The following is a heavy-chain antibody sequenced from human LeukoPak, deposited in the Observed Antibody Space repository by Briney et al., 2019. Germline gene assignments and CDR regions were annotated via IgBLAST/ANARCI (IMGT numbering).Heavy chain of an antibody. CDR2: INHSGST. CDR1: GGSFSGYY. CDR3: ASRPGSGYGDY. Sequence: SETLSLTCAVYGGSFSGYYWSWIRQPPGKGLEWIGEINHSGSTNYNPSLKSRVAISVDTSKNQFSLQLSSVTAADTAVYYCASRPGSGYGDYWGQGTLVTVSS. J-gene: IGHJ4*02. V-gene: IGHV4-34*01. D-gene: IGHD3-22*01.